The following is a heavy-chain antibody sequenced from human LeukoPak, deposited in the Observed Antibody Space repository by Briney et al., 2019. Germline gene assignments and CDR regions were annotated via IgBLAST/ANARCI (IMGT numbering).Heavy chain of an antibody. CDR2: INHSGST. J-gene: IGHJ5*02. D-gene: IGHD5-18*01. CDR1: GGSFSGYY. Sequence: SETLSLTCAVYGGSFSGYYWSWIRQPPGKGLEWIGEINHSGSTNYNPSLKSRVTISVDTSKNQFSLKLSSVTAADTAVYYCARVFRGGYSYGSMGILWFDPWGQGALVTVSS. CDR3: ARVFRGGYSYGSMGILWFDP. V-gene: IGHV4-34*01.